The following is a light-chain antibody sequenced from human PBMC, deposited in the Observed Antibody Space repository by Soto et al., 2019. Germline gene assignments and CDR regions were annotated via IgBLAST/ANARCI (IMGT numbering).Light chain of an antibody. V-gene: IGKV4-1*01. J-gene: IGKJ1*01. CDR2: WAS. Sequence: DIVMTQSPDSLAVSLGERATINCKSSQRVLYSSNNKNYLAWYQQKPGQPPKLLIYWASTRESGVPVRFSGSGSGTDFTLTISSLQAEDVAIYYCQQYYGTPWTFGQGTKVEIK. CDR3: QQYYGTPWT. CDR1: QRVLYSSNNKNY.